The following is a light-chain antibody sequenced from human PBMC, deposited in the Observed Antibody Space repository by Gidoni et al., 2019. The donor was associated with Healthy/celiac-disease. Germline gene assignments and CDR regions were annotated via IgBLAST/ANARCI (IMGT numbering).Light chain of an antibody. CDR2: DAS. CDR1: QDISNY. CDR3: QQYDNLPWT. Sequence: IQMTQSPSSLSASVGDRVTITCQASQDISNYLNWYQQKPGKDPKLLIYDASNLETGVPSRFSGSGSGTDFTFTISSLQPEDIATYYGQQYDNLPWTFGQGTKVEIK. V-gene: IGKV1-33*01. J-gene: IGKJ1*01.